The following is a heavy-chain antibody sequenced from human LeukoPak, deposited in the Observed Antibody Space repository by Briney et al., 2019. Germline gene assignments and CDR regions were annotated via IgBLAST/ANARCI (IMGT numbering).Heavy chain of an antibody. D-gene: IGHD6-19*01. CDR1: GGSFSGYY. CDR2: INHSGST. Sequence: SETLSLTCAVYGGSFSGYYWSWIRQPPGKGLEWIGEINHSGSTNYNPSLKSRVTISVDTSKNQFSLELSSVTAADTAVYYCARPRFPGIAVAGTSRWYDPWGQGPLVTVSS. J-gene: IGHJ5*02. CDR3: ARPRFPGIAVAGTSRWYDP. V-gene: IGHV4-34*01.